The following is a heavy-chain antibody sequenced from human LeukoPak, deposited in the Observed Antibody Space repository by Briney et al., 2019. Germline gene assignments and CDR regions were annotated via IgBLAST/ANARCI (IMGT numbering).Heavy chain of an antibody. Sequence: SGGSLRLSCAASGFTFSTYWMHWVRQAPGKGLVWVSRIKSDGSTNYADSVKGQFTISRDNAKNTVSLQMNSLRPEDTGVYYCARAPSEIGGYFRHWGQGTLVTVSS. V-gene: IGHV3-74*01. J-gene: IGHJ1*01. CDR1: GFTFSTYW. D-gene: IGHD2-15*01. CDR3: ARAPSEIGGYFRH. CDR2: IKSDGST.